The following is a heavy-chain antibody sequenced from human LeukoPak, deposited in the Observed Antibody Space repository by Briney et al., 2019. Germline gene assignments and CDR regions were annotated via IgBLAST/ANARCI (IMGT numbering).Heavy chain of an antibody. CDR1: GFTFSDFY. J-gene: IGHJ4*02. CDR3: AKAFTALVFFEY. CDR2: ISPNGQTI. D-gene: IGHD5-18*01. Sequence: GGSLGLSCAASGFTFSDFYMTWVRQAPGMGLEWVAYISPNGQTIYYAESLQGRFTISRDNAKSSLFLQMNNLGVEDTAVYYCAKAFTALVFFEYWGQGALVTVSS. V-gene: IGHV3-11*01.